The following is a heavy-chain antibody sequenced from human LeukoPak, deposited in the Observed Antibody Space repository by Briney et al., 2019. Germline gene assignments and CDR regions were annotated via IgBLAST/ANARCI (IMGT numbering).Heavy chain of an antibody. CDR2: IYYSGST. V-gene: IGHV4-59*01. D-gene: IGHD4-17*01. CDR3: AGGPLMTTVRPFYMDV. Sequence: SETLSLTCTVSGGSISSYYWSWIRQPPGKGLEWIGYIYYSGSTNYNPSLKSRVTISVDTSKNQFSLKLSSVTAADTAVYYCAGGPLMTTVRPFYMDVWGKGTTVTVSS. J-gene: IGHJ6*03. CDR1: GGSISSYY.